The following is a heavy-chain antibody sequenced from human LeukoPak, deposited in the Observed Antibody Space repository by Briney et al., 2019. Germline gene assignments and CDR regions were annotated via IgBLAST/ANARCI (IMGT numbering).Heavy chain of an antibody. V-gene: IGHV3-9*03. Sequence: QPGRSLRLSCAASGFTFDDYAMHWVRQAPGKGLEWVSGISWNSGSIGYADSVKGRFTISRDNAKNSLYLQMNSLRAEDMALYYCAKDTWSGARGYFDYWGQGTLVTVSS. CDR3: AKDTWSGARGYFDY. D-gene: IGHD3-3*01. CDR2: ISWNSGSI. CDR1: GFTFDDYA. J-gene: IGHJ4*02.